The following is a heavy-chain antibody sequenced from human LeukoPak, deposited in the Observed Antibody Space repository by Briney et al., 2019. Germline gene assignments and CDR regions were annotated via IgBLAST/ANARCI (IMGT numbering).Heavy chain of an antibody. V-gene: IGHV4-59*08. CDR2: YYSGTT. CDR1: GDSINSDY. D-gene: IGHD6-6*01. CDR3: ARHKRASSTDWFDP. Sequence: SETLSLTCAVSGDSINSDYWSWIRQPPGKGLEWIGIYYSGTTKHNPSLKSRVTISVDTSKNQFSLKLSSVTAADTAMYYCARHKRASSTDWFDPWGQGTLVTVSA. J-gene: IGHJ5*02.